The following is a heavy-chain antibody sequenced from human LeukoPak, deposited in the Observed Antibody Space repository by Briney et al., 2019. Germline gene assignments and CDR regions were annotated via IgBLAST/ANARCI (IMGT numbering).Heavy chain of an antibody. CDR3: ARSRYALDWFDP. CDR1: GGSISSYY. Sequence: PSETLSLTCTVSGGSISSYYWSWIRQPPGKGLEWIGSIHHSGSTYYNPSLKSRVTISVDTSKNQFSLKLSSVTAADTAVYYCARSRYALDWFDPWGQGTLVTVSS. CDR2: IHHSGST. D-gene: IGHD2-8*01. J-gene: IGHJ5*02. V-gene: IGHV4-59*08.